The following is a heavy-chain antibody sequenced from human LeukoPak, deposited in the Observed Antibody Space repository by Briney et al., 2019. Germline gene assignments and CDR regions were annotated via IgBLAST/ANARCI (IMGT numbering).Heavy chain of an antibody. V-gene: IGHV3-48*03. CDR3: ARSPGYGDYGHHDY. CDR1: GFTFSSYE. J-gene: IGHJ4*02. D-gene: IGHD4-17*01. Sequence: GGSLRLSCAASGFTFSSYEMNWVSQAPGKRLEWVSYISYTDNTIYYADSVKGRFTISRDNAKNSLYLQMNSLRVEDTAVYYCARSPGYGDYGHHDYWGQGTLVTVSS. CDR2: ISYTDNTI.